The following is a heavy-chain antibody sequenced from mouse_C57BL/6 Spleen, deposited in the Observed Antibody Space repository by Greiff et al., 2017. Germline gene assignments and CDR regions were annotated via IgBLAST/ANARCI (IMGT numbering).Heavy chain of an antibody. J-gene: IGHJ1*03. CDR1: GFTFSDAW. Sequence: EVKVEESGGGLVQPGGSMKLSCAASGFTFSDAWMDWVRQSPEKGLEWVAEIRNKANNPATYYAESVKGRFTISRDDSKSSVYLQMNSLRAEDTGIYYCTRFIYYDYDGYFEVWGTGTTVTVSS. D-gene: IGHD2-4*01. CDR2: IRNKANNPAT. V-gene: IGHV6-6*01. CDR3: TRFIYYDYDGYFEV.